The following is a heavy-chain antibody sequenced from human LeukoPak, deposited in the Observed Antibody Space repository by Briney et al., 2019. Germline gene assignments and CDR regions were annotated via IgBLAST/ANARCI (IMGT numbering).Heavy chain of an antibody. CDR3: ATGGAPGGRFEN. Sequence: GGSLRLSCVVSGFTFDMSTMTWVRRAPGKGPEWVAKMKEDGTEIFYAGSVDGRFTISRDNSKNSLYLQMNSLRVGDTAVYYCATGGAPGGRFENWGQGTLVTVSS. D-gene: IGHD3-16*01. J-gene: IGHJ4*02. V-gene: IGHV3-7*01. CDR2: MKEDGTEI. CDR1: GFTFDMST.